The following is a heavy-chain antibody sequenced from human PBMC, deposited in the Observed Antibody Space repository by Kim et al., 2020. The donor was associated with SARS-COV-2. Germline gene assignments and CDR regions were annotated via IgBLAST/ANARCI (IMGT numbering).Heavy chain of an antibody. V-gene: IGHV1-69*13. CDR1: GGTFSSYA. D-gene: IGHD2-2*01. J-gene: IGHJ2*01. CDR3: ARQDEVVVPAAMGRGWYFDL. Sequence: SVKVSCKASGGTFSSYAISWVRQAPGQGLEWMGGIIPIFGTANYAQKFQGRVTITADESTSTAYMELSSLRSEDTAVYYCARQDEVVVPAAMGRGWYFDLWGRGTLVTVSS. CDR2: IIPIFGTA.